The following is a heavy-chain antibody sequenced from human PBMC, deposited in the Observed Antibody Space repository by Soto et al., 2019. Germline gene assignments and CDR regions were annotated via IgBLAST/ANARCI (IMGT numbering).Heavy chain of an antibody. J-gene: IGHJ4*02. CDR1: GFTFSSYA. D-gene: IGHD6-19*01. Sequence: GGSLRLSCAASGFTFSSYAMSWVRQAPGKGLEWVSAISGSGGSTYYADSVKGRFTISRDNSKNTLYLQMNSLRAEDTAVYYCAKDRLRGQGIAVAGTFGYWGQGTLVTVSS. CDR3: AKDRLRGQGIAVAGTFGY. CDR2: ISGSGGST. V-gene: IGHV3-23*01.